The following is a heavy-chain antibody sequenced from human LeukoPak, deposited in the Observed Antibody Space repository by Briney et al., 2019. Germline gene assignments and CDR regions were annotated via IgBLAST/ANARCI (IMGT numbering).Heavy chain of an antibody. CDR3: ARGIVGAHTDY. CDR2: INPSGGST. CDR1: GYTFTTND. J-gene: IGHJ4*02. Sequence: ASVRVSCKASGYTFTTNDINWVRQAAGQGLEWMGIINPSGGSTSYAQKFQGRVTMTRDTSTSTVYMELSSLRSEDTAVYYCARGIVGAHTDYWGQGTLVTVSS. D-gene: IGHD1-26*01. V-gene: IGHV1-46*01.